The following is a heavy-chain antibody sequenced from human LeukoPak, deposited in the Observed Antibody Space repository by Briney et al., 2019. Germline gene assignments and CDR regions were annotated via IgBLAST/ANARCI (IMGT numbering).Heavy chain of an antibody. J-gene: IGHJ6*02. CDR1: GLKFSDAW. V-gene: IGHV3-7*03. D-gene: IGHD3-16*01. Sequence: GGSLRLSCEVSGLKFSDAWLNWARQAPGKGLEWVASINHNGNVNYYVDSVKGRFTISRDNAKNSLYLQMSNLRAEDTAVYFCARGGGLDVWGQGATVTVSS. CDR2: INHNGNVN. CDR3: ARGGGLDV.